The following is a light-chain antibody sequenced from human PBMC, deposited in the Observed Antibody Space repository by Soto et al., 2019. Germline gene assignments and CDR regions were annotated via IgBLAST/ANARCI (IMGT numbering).Light chain of an antibody. CDR3: QQYNSYST. CDR1: QSISSW. V-gene: IGKV1-5*01. CDR2: DAS. J-gene: IGKJ1*01. Sequence: DIQMTQSPSTLSASVGDRVTITCRASQSISSWLAWYQQKPGKAPKLLIYDASSLESGVPSRFSGNGSGTEFTLTISSLQPDDFATYYCQQYNSYSTFGQGTKVEIK.